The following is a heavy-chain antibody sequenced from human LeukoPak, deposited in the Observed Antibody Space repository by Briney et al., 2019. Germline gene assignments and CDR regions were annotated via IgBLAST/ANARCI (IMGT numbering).Heavy chain of an antibody. D-gene: IGHD3-16*01. CDR1: GGSISSSSYY. J-gene: IGHJ2*01. Sequence: NTSETLSLTCTVSGGSISSSSYYWGWIRQPPGKGLEWIGSIYYSGSTYYNPSLKSRVTISVDTSKNQFSLKLSSVTAADTAVYYCARQGLDLGWYFGLWGRGTLVTVSS. V-gene: IGHV4-39*01. CDR3: ARQGLDLGWYFGL. CDR2: IYYSGST.